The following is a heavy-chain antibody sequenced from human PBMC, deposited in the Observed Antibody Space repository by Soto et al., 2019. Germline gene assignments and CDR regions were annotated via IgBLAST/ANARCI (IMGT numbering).Heavy chain of an antibody. CDR3: ARGLNGYLHYFDY. CDR1: GYTFTSYA. J-gene: IGHJ4*02. CDR2: INAGNGNT. D-gene: IGHD5-18*01. V-gene: IGHV1-3*01. Sequence: ASVKVSCKAPGYTFTSYAMHWARQAPGQRLEWMGWINAGNGNTKYSQKFQGRVTITRDTSASTAYMELSSLRSEDTAVYYCARGLNGYLHYFDYWGQGTPVTVSS.